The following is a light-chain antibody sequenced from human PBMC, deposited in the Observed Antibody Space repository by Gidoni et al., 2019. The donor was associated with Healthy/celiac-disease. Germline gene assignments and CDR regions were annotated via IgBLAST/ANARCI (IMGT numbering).Light chain of an antibody. CDR3: QQYNSYSTWT. Sequence: DIQMTQSPSTLSASVGDRGTITSRASQSISSWLAWYQQKQGKAPKLLIYKASSLESGVPSRFSGSGSGTEFTLTISSLQPDDFATYFCQQYNSYSTWTFGQGTKVEIK. CDR2: KAS. V-gene: IGKV1-5*03. CDR1: QSISSW. J-gene: IGKJ1*01.